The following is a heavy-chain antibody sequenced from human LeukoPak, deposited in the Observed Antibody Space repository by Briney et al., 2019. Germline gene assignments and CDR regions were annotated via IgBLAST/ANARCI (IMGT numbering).Heavy chain of an antibody. CDR2: IYSGGST. Sequence: GGSLRLSCAASGFTVSNNYMSWVRQAPGKGLEWVSLIYSGGSTYYADSVKGRFTISRDNSKNTLYLQMNSLRAEDTAVYYCARETGGRRMSIYYMDVWGKGTTVTVSS. CDR3: ARETGGRRMSIYYMDV. J-gene: IGHJ6*03. V-gene: IGHV3-66*01. CDR1: GFTVSNNY. D-gene: IGHD2-21*01.